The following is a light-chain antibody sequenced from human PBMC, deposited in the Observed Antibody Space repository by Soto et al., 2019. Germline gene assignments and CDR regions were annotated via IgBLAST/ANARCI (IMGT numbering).Light chain of an antibody. CDR1: QSVSSY. Sequence: EIVLTQSPATLSLSPGERATISCRASQSVSSYLAWYQQKPGQTPRLLISDASNRATGIPARFSGSGSGTDFTLTISGLEPEDFAVYYCQQRGQWPITFGQGTRLEIK. J-gene: IGKJ5*01. CDR3: QQRGQWPIT. CDR2: DAS. V-gene: IGKV3-11*01.